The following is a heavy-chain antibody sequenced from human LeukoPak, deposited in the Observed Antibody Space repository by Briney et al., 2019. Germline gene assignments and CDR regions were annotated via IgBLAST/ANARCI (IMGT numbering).Heavy chain of an antibody. J-gene: IGHJ3*02. V-gene: IGHV1-69*13. D-gene: IGHD6-19*01. Sequence: ASVKVSCKASGGTFSSYAISWVRQAPGQGLEWMGGIIPIFGTANYAQKFQGRVTITADESTSTAYMELSSLRSEDTAVYYCAREIVAGLGVSFDIWGQGTMVTVSS. CDR1: GGTFSSYA. CDR3: AREIVAGLGVSFDI. CDR2: IIPIFGTA.